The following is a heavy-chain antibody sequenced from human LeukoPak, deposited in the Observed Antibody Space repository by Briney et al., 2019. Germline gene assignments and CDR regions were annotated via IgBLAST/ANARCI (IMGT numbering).Heavy chain of an antibody. CDR1: GGSISNYY. Sequence: SETLSLTCTVSGGSISNYYWTWIRQPPGKGLEWIGFISYSGNTNYNPSLKSRVTISLDTSKNQFSLKLSSVTAADTAVYYCAGLGIGYSGYRNYYYMDVWGKGTTVTISS. V-gene: IGHV4-59*12. CDR2: ISYSGNT. CDR3: AGLGIGYSGYRNYYYMDV. D-gene: IGHD5-12*01. J-gene: IGHJ6*03.